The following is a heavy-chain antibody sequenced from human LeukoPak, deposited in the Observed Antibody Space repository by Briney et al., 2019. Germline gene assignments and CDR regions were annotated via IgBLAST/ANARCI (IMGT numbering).Heavy chain of an antibody. D-gene: IGHD1-26*01. CDR2: INHSGST. Sequence: SETLSLTCAVYGGSFSGYYWSWIRQPPGKGLEWIGEINHSGSTNYNPSLKSRVTISVDTSKNQFSLKLSSVTAADTAVYYCARDGIVGATPVFYWGQGTLVTVSS. CDR1: GGSFSGYY. J-gene: IGHJ4*02. V-gene: IGHV4-34*01. CDR3: ARDGIVGATPVFY.